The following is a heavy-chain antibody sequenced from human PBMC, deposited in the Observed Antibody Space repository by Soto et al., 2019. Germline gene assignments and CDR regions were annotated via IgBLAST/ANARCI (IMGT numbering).Heavy chain of an antibody. J-gene: IGHJ4*02. V-gene: IGHV4-31*03. Sequence: QVQLQESGPGLVKPSQTLSLTCTVSGGSISSGGYYWSWIRQHPGKGLEWIGYIYYSGSTYYNPSLKSRVTISVDTSKNQFSLKLSSVTAADTAVYYCARESGITPRRQKGGFDYWGQGTLVTVSS. CDR3: ARESGITPRRQKGGFDY. CDR2: IYYSGST. CDR1: GGSISSGGYY. D-gene: IGHD3-10*01.